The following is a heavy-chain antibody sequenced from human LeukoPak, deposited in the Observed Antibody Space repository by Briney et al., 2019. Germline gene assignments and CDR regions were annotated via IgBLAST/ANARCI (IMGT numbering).Heavy chain of an antibody. Sequence: ASVKVSCKASGYTFTNYGISWVRQAPGQGLEWMGWISANNGNTNYAQKFQGRVTMTTDTSTSTAYMELRSLRSDDTAVYDCARDGLDGWEFPSVDYWGQGTLVSVSS. CDR1: GYTFTNYG. D-gene: IGHD1-26*01. J-gene: IGHJ4*02. CDR2: ISANNGNT. CDR3: ARDGLDGWEFPSVDY. V-gene: IGHV1-18*01.